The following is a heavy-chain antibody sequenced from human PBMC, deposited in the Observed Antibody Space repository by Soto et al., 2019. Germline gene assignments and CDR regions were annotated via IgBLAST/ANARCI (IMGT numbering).Heavy chain of an antibody. J-gene: IGHJ4*02. Sequence: SLRLSCAASVFTCSDYYMSWIRQAPGKGLEWVSYISSSGSTIYYADSVKGRFTISRDNAKNSLYLQMNSLRAEDTAVYYCARDPVVAAIDYWGQGTLVTVSS. CDR3: ARDPVVAAIDY. D-gene: IGHD2-15*01. CDR1: VFTCSDYY. V-gene: IGHV3-11*01. CDR2: ISSSGSTI.